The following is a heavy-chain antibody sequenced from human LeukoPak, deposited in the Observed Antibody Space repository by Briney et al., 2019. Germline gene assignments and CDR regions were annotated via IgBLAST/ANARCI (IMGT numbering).Heavy chain of an antibody. Sequence: GGSLRLSCAASGFTFSSYGMHWVRQAPGKGLEWVAVIWYDGSNKYYADSVKGRFTISRDNSKNTLYLQMNSLRAEDTAVYYCAKEATYYDYVWGSLDYWGQGTLVTVSS. CDR1: GFTFSSYG. CDR2: IWYDGSNK. CDR3: AKEATYYDYVWGSLDY. J-gene: IGHJ4*02. V-gene: IGHV3-33*06. D-gene: IGHD3-16*01.